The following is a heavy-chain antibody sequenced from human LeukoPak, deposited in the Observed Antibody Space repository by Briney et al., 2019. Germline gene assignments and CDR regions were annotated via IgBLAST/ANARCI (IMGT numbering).Heavy chain of an antibody. J-gene: IGHJ5*02. CDR1: GGSINSNSYY. CDR2: IYYSGST. V-gene: IGHV4-39*07. Sequence: SETLSLTCTVSGGSINSNSYYWGWIRQPPGKGLEWIGSIYYSGSTYYNPSLKSRVTISVDTSKNQFSLKLSSVTAADTAVYYCASYSGSYYGRFDPWGQGTLVTVSS. D-gene: IGHD1-26*01. CDR3: ASYSGSYYGRFDP.